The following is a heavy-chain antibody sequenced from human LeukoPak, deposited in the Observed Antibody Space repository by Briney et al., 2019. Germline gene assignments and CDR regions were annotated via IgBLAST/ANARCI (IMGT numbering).Heavy chain of an antibody. CDR3: ARVVGEDSNYVHYGMDV. CDR1: GYTFTGYY. Sequence: GASVKVSCKASGYTFTGYYMHWVRQAPGQGLEWMGWINPNSGGTNYAQRFQGRVTMSRDTSITTAYMELNWLRSDDTAVYYCARVVGEDSNYVHYGMDVWGQGTMVTISS. D-gene: IGHD4-11*01. J-gene: IGHJ6*02. V-gene: IGHV1-2*02. CDR2: INPNSGGT.